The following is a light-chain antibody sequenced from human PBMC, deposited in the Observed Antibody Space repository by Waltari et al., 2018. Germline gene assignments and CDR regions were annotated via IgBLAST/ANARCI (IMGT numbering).Light chain of an antibody. CDR3: QHRDNWLWT. CDR2: DTW. CDR1: QSVSNY. Sequence: EIVLTQSPATLSSSPGERATLSCRASQSVSNYLAWYQQKPGQAPRLLIYDTWNRASGIPARFSGSGSGTDFTLTISYLEPEDCAVYYCQHRDNWLWTFGQGTKVEI. J-gene: IGKJ1*01. V-gene: IGKV3-11*01.